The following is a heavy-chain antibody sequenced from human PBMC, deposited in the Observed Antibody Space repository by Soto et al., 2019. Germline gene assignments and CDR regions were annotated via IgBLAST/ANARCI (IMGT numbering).Heavy chain of an antibody. Sequence: ASVKVSCKASGYTFTSYAMHWVRQAPGQRLEWMGWINAGNGNRKYSQKFQGRVTITRDTSASTAYMELSSLRSEDTAVYYCARALGDCSTTICYEILVWFDPWGQGTLVTVSS. CDR3: ARALGDCSTTICYEILVWFDP. CDR1: GYTFTSYA. D-gene: IGHD2-2*03. V-gene: IGHV1-3*01. J-gene: IGHJ5*02. CDR2: INAGNGNR.